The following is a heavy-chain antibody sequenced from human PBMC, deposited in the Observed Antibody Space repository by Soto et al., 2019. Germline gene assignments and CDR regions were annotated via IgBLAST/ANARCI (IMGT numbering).Heavy chain of an antibody. CDR1: GFTFTTYA. CDR3: AKEALTVAGNNFDS. CDR2: ISGSGAGT. D-gene: IGHD6-19*01. V-gene: IGHV3-23*01. J-gene: IGHJ4*02. Sequence: EIELLESGGGLVQPGGSLRLSCAASGFTFTTYAMGWFRQAPGKGLEWGSSISGSGAGTFYADSVKGRFTLSRDNAKKMVYLQMNGLRADDTAVYYCAKEALTVAGNNFDSWGQGTLVTVSS.